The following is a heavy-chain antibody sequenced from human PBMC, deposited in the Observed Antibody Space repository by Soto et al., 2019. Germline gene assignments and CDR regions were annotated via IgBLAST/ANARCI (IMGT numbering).Heavy chain of an antibody. CDR2: IYYSGST. J-gene: IGHJ6*02. CDR1: GGSISSYY. D-gene: IGHD3-3*01. CDR3: ARTYYDFWSGLQGWQHGMDV. V-gene: IGHV4-59*01. Sequence: SETLSLTCTVSGGSISSYYWSWIRQPPGKGLGWIGYIYYSGSTNYNPSLKSRVTISVDTSKNQFSLKLSSVTAADTAVYYCARTYYDFWSGLQGWQHGMDVWGQGTTVTVSS.